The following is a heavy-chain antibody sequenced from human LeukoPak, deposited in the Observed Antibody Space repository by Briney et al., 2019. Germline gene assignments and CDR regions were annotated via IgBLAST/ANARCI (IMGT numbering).Heavy chain of an antibody. CDR3: ARLRWERNDAFDI. J-gene: IGHJ3*02. D-gene: IGHD1-26*01. V-gene: IGHV3-23*01. CDR1: GFTFSSYG. Sequence: GGSLRLSCAASGFTFSSYGMSWVRQAPGKGLEWVSAISGSGGSTYYADSVKGRFTISRDNAKNSLYLQMNSLRAEDTAVYYCARLRWERNDAFDIWGQGTMVTVSS. CDR2: ISGSGGST.